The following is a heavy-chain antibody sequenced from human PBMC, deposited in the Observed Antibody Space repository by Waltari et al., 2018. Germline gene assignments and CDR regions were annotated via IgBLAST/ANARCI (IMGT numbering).Heavy chain of an antibody. D-gene: IGHD1-26*01. CDR3: ARHPGVGTTVSRFDV. V-gene: IGHV4-38-2*01. Sequence: QVQLQESGPGLVKPSETLSLTCAVSGGSISGGYDWSWIRQPPGKGLEWIGYIYGSSGSTNYNPSLKNRVTISKDTSKNQFSLKLSSVTAADTAVHYCARHPGVGTTVSRFDVWGPGVLVTVSS. CDR1: GGSISGGYD. CDR2: IYGSSGST. J-gene: IGHJ5*02.